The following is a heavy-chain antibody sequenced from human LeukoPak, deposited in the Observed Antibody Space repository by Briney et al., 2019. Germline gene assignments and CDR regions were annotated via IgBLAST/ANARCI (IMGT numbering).Heavy chain of an antibody. D-gene: IGHD3-10*01. CDR3: ARDYYGSGSYPNDAFDI. J-gene: IGHJ3*02. Sequence: GGSLRLSCAASGFTFSSYGMHWVRQAPGKGLEGVAFIRYDGSNKYYADSVKGRFTISRDNSKNTLYLQMNSLRAEDTAVYYCARDYYGSGSYPNDAFDIWGQGTMVTVSS. CDR2: IRYDGSNK. V-gene: IGHV3-30*02. CDR1: GFTFSSYG.